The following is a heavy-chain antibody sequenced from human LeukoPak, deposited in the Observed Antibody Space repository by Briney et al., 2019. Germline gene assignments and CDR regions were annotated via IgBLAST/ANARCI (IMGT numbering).Heavy chain of an antibody. CDR3: ARHASNSGVD. Sequence: SETLSLTCTDSGGSITSSSYYWGWIRQPPGKGLEWIGSIYYSGSTYYSPSLKSRVTISVDTSKNQFSLKLSSVTAADTAVFYCARHASNSGVDWGQGTLVTVSS. CDR1: GGSITSSSYY. V-gene: IGHV4-39*01. D-gene: IGHD4-23*01. J-gene: IGHJ4*02. CDR2: IYYSGST.